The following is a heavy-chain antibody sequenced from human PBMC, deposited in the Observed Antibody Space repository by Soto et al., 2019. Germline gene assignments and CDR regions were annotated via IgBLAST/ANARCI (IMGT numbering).Heavy chain of an antibody. CDR1: GYTFFTYD. CDR2: MNTSNGNA. CDR3: ARRKGRSGHNCFGS. J-gene: IGHJ5*01. Sequence: ASVKISCNASGYTFFTYDINWVRQATGQSVEWMGWMNTSNGNAGYAQKSQSSLTITRKTSTSTAYMELRSLRSDDTAVYFCARRKGRSGHNCFGSWGQGSLVTSPQ. V-gene: IGHV1-8*01.